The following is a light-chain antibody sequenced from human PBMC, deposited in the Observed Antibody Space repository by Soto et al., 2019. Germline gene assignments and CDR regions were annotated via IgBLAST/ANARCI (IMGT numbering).Light chain of an antibody. CDR1: SSDIGGFNF. J-gene: IGLJ1*01. CDR3: SSYTTTTSLFV. V-gene: IGLV2-14*01. CDR2: EVS. Sequence: VLTQPASVSGSPGQSITISCTGTSSDIGGFNFVSWYQHHPGKAPKLLIYEVSDQASGVSNRFSGSKSGNTATLTISGLQAEDEADYYCSSYTTTTSLFVFGSGTKVTVL.